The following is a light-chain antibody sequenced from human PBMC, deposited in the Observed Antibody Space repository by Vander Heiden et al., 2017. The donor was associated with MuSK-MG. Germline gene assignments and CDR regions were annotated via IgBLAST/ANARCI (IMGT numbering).Light chain of an antibody. J-gene: IGKJ4*01. CDR1: QSVSSY. CDR2: DAS. CDR3: QQGRNWLT. Sequence: IVLTQSPATLSLSPGERATLSCRASQSVSSYLAWYQQKPGQAPRLLIYDASNRATGIPARFSGSGSGTDFTLTISSLEPEDFALYYGQQGRNWLTFGGGTKVEI. V-gene: IGKV3-11*01.